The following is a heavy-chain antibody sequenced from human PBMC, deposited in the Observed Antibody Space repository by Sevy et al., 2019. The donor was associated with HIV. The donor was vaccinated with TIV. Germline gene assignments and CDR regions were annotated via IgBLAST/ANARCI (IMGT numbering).Heavy chain of an antibody. CDR3: AREIYYYDATSYYALDL. J-gene: IGHJ4*02. Sequence: ASVKVSCEASGYTFTNYAFSWVRQAPGQGLEWMGRISGYNGHTVTAEKFQGRLTMSRDTSTNTAYMELRSLRFGDSAVYYCAREIYYYDATSYYALDLWGQVTLVTVSS. D-gene: IGHD3-22*01. CDR1: GYTFTNYA. CDR2: ISGYNGHT. V-gene: IGHV1-18*04.